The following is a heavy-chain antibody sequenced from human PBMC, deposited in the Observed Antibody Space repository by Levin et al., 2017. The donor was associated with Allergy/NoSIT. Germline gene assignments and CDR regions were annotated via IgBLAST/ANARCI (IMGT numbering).Heavy chain of an antibody. CDR3: ARQLGISWSGYNYFYY. D-gene: IGHD3-3*01. CDR2: ISSTGSTN. J-gene: IGHJ4*01. Sequence: GESLKISCAASGFTFRSYEMNRVRRAPGRGLEWVSYISSTGSTNYSADSVKGRFPISRDNAKNSLYLHMNSLRAEDTAVYYCARQLGISWSGYNYFYYWG. V-gene: IGHV3-48*03. CDR1: GFTFRSYE.